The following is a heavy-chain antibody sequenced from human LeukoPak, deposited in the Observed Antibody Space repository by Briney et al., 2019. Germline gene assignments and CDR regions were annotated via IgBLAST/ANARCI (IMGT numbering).Heavy chain of an antibody. J-gene: IGHJ4*02. Sequence: PGGSLRLSCAASGFTASSSYMSWVRQAPGKGLEWVSVIYSSGSTYYADSVKGRFTISRDNSKNTVYLQMNSLRAEDTAVYYCARELGYCSGDSCYGDYWGQGTLVTVSS. V-gene: IGHV3-53*01. CDR2: IYSSGST. D-gene: IGHD2-15*01. CDR3: ARELGYCSGDSCYGDY. CDR1: GFTASSSY.